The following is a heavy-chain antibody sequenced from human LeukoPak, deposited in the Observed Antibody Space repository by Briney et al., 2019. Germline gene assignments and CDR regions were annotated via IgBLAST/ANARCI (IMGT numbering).Heavy chain of an antibody. D-gene: IGHD4-17*01. CDR3: ARTTVTTYPSFDY. Sequence: GGSLRLSCAASGFTFSSYTMNWVRQAPGKGLEWVSSISSSSTYIYYADSLKGRFTISRDNSKNTLYLQMNSLRAEDTAVYYCARTTVTTYPSFDYWGQGTLVTVSS. J-gene: IGHJ4*02. CDR1: GFTFSSYT. V-gene: IGHV3-21*04. CDR2: ISSSSTYI.